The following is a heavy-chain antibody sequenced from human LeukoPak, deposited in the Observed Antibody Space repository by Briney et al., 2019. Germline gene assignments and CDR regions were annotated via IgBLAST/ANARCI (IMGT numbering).Heavy chain of an antibody. Sequence: QPGGSLRLSCAAFGFTLSSYEMTWVRQAPGKGLEWVGRVTASGSAIYNADSVKGRFTISRDNAENSVYLQMHSLRAEDTAAYYCARRLPYYGMDVWGQGTTVTVSS. J-gene: IGHJ6*02. CDR1: GFTLSSYE. CDR3: ARRLPYYGMDV. V-gene: IGHV3-48*03. CDR2: VTASGSAI.